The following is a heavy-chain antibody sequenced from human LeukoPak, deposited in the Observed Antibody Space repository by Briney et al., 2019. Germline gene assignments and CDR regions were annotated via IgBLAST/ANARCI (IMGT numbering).Heavy chain of an antibody. D-gene: IGHD2-8*01. Sequence: GSLRLSCIAPGFTFSRYEMNWVRQAPGKGLEWIAYITTTGDRIQYADSVKGRFTISRDNTKNSLYLQLNSLRADDTAIYYCVRDTKDYWGQGTLVTVSS. CDR3: VRDTKDY. V-gene: IGHV3-48*03. CDR1: GFTFSRYE. J-gene: IGHJ4*02. CDR2: ITTTGDRI.